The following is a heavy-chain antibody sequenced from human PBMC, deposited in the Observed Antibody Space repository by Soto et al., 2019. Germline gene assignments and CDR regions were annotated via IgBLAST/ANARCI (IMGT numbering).Heavy chain of an antibody. J-gene: IGHJ4*02. D-gene: IGHD3-16*02. CDR1: GFTFISYA. V-gene: IGHV3-30-3*01. CDR2: ISYDGSNK. Sequence: LRLSCAASGFTFISYAMHWVRQAPGKGLELVAVISYDGSNKYYADSVKGRFTISRDNSKNTLYLQMNSLRAEDTAVYYCARPPDSSYDDVWGSYRYRGGFEYWGQGTMVTLSS. CDR3: ARPPDSSYDDVWGSYRYRGGFEY.